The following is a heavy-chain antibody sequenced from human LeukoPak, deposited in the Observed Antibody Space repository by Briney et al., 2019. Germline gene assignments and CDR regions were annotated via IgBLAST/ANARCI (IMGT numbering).Heavy chain of an antibody. CDR1: GYTFSNYY. V-gene: IGHV1-46*01. Sequence: ASVKVSCKASGYTFSNYYIHWVRQAPGQGLEWMGKINPSDDEITFAQKFQDGVTMTSDTSTSAVYMELSSLRSEDTAVYYCARTLLTGFYMPPDYWGQGSLVTVSS. CDR2: INPSDDEI. J-gene: IGHJ4*02. CDR3: ARTLLTGFYMPPDY. D-gene: IGHD3-9*01.